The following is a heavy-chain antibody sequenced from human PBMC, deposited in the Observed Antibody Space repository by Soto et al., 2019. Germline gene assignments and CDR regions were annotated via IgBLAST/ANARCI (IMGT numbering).Heavy chain of an antibody. Sequence: PGGSLRLSCAASGFTVSSNYMNWVRQAPGKGLEWVSVLYSGGDAYYADSVKGRFTISRDNSKNTLYLQMSSLRAEDTAVYYCARAHDYGQYYRLDVWGQGTTVTVSS. CDR3: ARAHDYGQYYRLDV. J-gene: IGHJ6*02. D-gene: IGHD4-17*01. CDR1: GFTVSSNY. CDR2: LYSGGDA. V-gene: IGHV3-53*01.